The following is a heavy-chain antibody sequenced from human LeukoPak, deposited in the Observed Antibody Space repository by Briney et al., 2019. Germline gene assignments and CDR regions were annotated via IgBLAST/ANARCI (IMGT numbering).Heavy chain of an antibody. D-gene: IGHD2-2*01. V-gene: IGHV4-59*01. CDR2: IYYSGST. J-gene: IGHJ6*02. CDR3: ARLKCISTTCPSRYVMDV. CDR1: GGSISSYY. Sequence: SETLSLTCTASGGSISSYYWSWIRQPPGKGLECIGYIYYSGSTNYNPSLKSRVTISVDTSKDQFSLNLTSVTAADTAVYYCARLKCISTTCPSRYVMDVWGQGTTVTVSS.